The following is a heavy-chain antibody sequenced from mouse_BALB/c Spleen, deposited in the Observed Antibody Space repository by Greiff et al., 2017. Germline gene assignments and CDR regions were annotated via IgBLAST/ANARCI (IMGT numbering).Heavy chain of an antibody. CDR2: IYPGNVNT. D-gene: IGHD2-3*01. Sequence: VQLQQSGAELVRSGASVKLSCTASGFNIKDYYIHWVKQRPGQGLEWIGWIYPGNVNTKYNEKFKGKATLTADKSSSTSYMQLSSLTSEDSAVYFCARKGVTYAMDYWGQGTSVTVSS. V-gene: IGHV1S56*01. CDR1: GFNIKDYY. CDR3: ARKGVTYAMDY. J-gene: IGHJ4*01.